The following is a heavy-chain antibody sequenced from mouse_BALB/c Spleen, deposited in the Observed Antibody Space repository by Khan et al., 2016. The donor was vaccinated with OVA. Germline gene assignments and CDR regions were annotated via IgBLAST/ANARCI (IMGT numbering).Heavy chain of an antibody. D-gene: IGHD1-1*01. V-gene: IGHV1S41*01. J-gene: IGHJ4*01. CDR3: AISNYYGRGLYAMDY. CDR2: ISPGSGRA. Sequence: DLVKPGASVRLSCKAAGYTFTSYWINWIKQRPGQGLEWIGQISPGSGRAYYNGIFTVKATLTVDTSSTTAYIQLSSLSSEDSAVYVCAISNYYGRGLYAMDYWGQGTSVTVSS. CDR1: GYTFTSYW.